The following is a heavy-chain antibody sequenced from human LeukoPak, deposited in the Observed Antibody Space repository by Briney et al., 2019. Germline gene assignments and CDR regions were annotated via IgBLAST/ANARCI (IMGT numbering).Heavy chain of an antibody. CDR3: ARGQRWQAFDV. CDR1: GGTFSSDE. Sequence: ASVRVSRKASGGTFSSDEIHWVRQAPGQGPEWLGRIIPLVETPNYSQSFQGRVTITADKSTSTAYMELSSLKFEDTAIYYCARGQRWQAFDVWGQGTMVTVSS. D-gene: IGHD2-15*01. V-gene: IGHV1-69*04. CDR2: IIPLVETP. J-gene: IGHJ3*01.